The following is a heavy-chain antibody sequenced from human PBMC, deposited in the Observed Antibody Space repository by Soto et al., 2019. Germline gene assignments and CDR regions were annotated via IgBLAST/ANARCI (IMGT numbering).Heavy chain of an antibody. V-gene: IGHV4-39*01. CDR3: ARRRCPEAVCWRYFDY. D-gene: IGHD2-15*01. CDR2: IYSSGHT. CDR1: DDSISSDFYY. Sequence: SETLSLTCTVSDDSISSDFYYWGWIRQPPGKDLEWIGSIYSSGHTYYNPSLKSRVTVSVDTSKNQLLLNLNSVTAADTAVYYCARRRCPEAVCWRYFDYWGQGALVTVSS. J-gene: IGHJ4*02.